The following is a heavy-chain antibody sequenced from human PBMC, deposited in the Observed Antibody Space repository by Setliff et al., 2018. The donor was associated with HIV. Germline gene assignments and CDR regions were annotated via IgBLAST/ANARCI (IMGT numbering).Heavy chain of an antibody. Sequence: ASVKVSCKVSGDTFRNYALNWVRQAPGQGLEWMGWISADNGNTNYAQKFQGRVTMTTDTSTRTAYMELRSLRSDDTAVYYCAKDARWNYVGFDYWGQGTLVTVSS. CDR1: GDTFRNYA. D-gene: IGHD1-7*01. CDR2: ISADNGNT. CDR3: AKDARWNYVGFDY. J-gene: IGHJ4*02. V-gene: IGHV1-18*01.